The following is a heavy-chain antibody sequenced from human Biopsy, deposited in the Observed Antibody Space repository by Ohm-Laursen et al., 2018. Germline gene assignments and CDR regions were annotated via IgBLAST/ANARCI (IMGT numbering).Heavy chain of an antibody. CDR2: IYSSGGS. Sequence: SDILSLTCSVSGGSTNDYFWSWIRQPAGETLEWIGRIYSSGGSSYNPSLKSRISMSMDTSNNQFSLTLTSVTAADTAVYYCARTPGKAVAGRFLDLWGRGTLVTVSS. J-gene: IGHJ2*01. CDR1: GGSTNDYF. D-gene: IGHD6-19*01. V-gene: IGHV4-4*07. CDR3: ARTPGKAVAGRFLDL.